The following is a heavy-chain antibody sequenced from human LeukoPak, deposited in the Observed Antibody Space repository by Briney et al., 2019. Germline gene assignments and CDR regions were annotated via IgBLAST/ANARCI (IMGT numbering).Heavy chain of an antibody. D-gene: IGHD6-19*01. J-gene: IGHJ4*02. V-gene: IGHV3-21*01. CDR3: ARDLGQWLVRSYYFDY. CDR2: ISSSSSYI. CDR1: GFTFSSYS. Sequence: KPGGSLRLSCAASGFTFSSYSMNWVRQAPGKGLEWVSSISSSSSYIYYADSVKGRFTISRDNAKNSLYLQMNSLRAEDTAVYYCARDLGQWLVRSYYFDYWAQETLVTVPS.